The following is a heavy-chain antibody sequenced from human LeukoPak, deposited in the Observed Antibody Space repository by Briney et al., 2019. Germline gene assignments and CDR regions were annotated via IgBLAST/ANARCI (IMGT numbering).Heavy chain of an antibody. CDR2: LSGSGGST. J-gene: IGHJ4*02. V-gene: IGHV3-23*01. CDR3: AKDTGARAAAGPDY. D-gene: IGHD6-13*01. Sequence: PGVSLRLSCAASGFTFCCYAMSGLPQAPGEGGEWVSALSGSGGSTHYAHSVKGRFTISRDNTKHTLYLQMNSLRSEDTAVYCCAKDTGARAAAGPDYWGQGTLVTVSS. CDR1: GFTFCCYA.